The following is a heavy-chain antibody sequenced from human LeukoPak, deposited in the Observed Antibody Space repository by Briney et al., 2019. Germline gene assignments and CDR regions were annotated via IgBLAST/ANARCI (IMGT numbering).Heavy chain of an antibody. CDR1: GFTFNNAW. CDR3: ARGPRFGELLWHWFDP. Sequence: GSLRLSCAASGFTFNNAWMNWVRQAPGKGLEWIGSMYHSGSTYYNPPLKSRVTISEDTSKNQFSLKLRSVTAADTAVYYCARGPRFGELLWHWFDPWGQGTLVTVSS. J-gene: IGHJ5*02. CDR2: MYHSGST. V-gene: IGHV4-38-2*01. D-gene: IGHD3-10*01.